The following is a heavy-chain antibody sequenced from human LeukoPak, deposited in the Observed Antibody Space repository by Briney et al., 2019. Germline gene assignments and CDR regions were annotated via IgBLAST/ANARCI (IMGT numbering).Heavy chain of an antibody. J-gene: IGHJ4*02. Sequence: GGSLRLSCAASGFTFSDYYMSWIRQAPGKGLEWVSCISGSSSYTNYADSVKGRFTISRDNAKNPLYLQMNSLRAEDTAVYYCTTETYYRLDYWGQGTLVTVSS. D-gene: IGHD2-21*01. CDR3: TTETYYRLDY. CDR2: ISGSSSYT. V-gene: IGHV3-11*06. CDR1: GFTFSDYY.